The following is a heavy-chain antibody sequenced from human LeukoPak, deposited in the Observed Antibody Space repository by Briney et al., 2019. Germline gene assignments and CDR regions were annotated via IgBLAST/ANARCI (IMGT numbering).Heavy chain of an antibody. J-gene: IGHJ6*02. CDR2: INVYIGGA. CDR3: ARDILGRSNGGSNYFGMEV. Sequence: GASVKVSCKASGYTFTDYFMHWARQVPGQGLEWMGCINVYIGGAHYAQKFQDRLSMTRDTSINTAYMELSSLRSDDTAVYYCARDILGRSNGGSNYFGMEVWGQGTTVTVSS. CDR1: GYTFTDYF. V-gene: IGHV1-2*02. D-gene: IGHD2-15*01.